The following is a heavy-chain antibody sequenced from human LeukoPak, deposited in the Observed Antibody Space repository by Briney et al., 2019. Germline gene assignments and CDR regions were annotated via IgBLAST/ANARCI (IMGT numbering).Heavy chain of an antibody. CDR2: ISSNGGST. CDR3: ARVSSGYFDY. J-gene: IGHJ4*02. Sequence: GGSLRLSCAASGFTFSSYAMHWVRQDPGKGLEYVSAISSNGGSTYYANSVKGRFTIPRDNSKNTLHLQMGSLRAEDMAVYYCARVSSGYFDYWGQGTLVTVSS. V-gene: IGHV3-64*01. CDR1: GFTFSSYA. D-gene: IGHD3-22*01.